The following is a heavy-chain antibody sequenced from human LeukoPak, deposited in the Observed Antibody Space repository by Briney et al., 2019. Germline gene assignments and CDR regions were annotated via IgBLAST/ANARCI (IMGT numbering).Heavy chain of an antibody. CDR2: INPSGGST. J-gene: IGHJ4*02. CDR1: GYTFTSYY. V-gene: IGHV1-46*01. CDR3: ARALITMVRGVIIKFGY. D-gene: IGHD3-10*01. Sequence: ASVKVSCKASGYTFTSYYMHWVRQAPGQGLEWMGIINPSGGSTSYAQKFQGRVTMTRDMSTSTVYMELSSLRSDDTAVYHCARALITMVRGVIIKFGYWGQGTLVTVSS.